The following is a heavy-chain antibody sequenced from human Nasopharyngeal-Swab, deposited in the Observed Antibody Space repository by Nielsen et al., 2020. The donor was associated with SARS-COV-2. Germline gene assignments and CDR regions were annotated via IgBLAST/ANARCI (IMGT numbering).Heavy chain of an antibody. V-gene: IGHV1-18*01. D-gene: IGHD3-3*01. J-gene: IGHJ6*03. CDR3: AREGSGVVPGPLGLGMWDLYHYMDV. CDR1: DNSFNI. Sequence: ASVNVSCKASDNSFNIITWVRQAPGQGLAWMGRSSAKNGVVKYAQNVQDRVTLTTDTSTSTVYMEMKRLRSDDTAIYYCAREGSGVVPGPLGLGMWDLYHYMDVWGKGTAVTVSS. CDR2: SSAKNGVV.